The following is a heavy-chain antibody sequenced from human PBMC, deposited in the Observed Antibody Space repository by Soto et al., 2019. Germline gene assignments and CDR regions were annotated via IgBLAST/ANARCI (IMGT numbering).Heavy chain of an antibody. Sequence: QLQLQESGPGLVKPSETLSLTCTVSGGSISNSNYYWGWIRQPPGKGLEWIGSIHFSGSTYYNPSLRSRVTISVDTSENQFSLKLSSVTAADTAVYYCARHERLHYAFDIWGQGTMVTVSS. CDR2: IHFSGST. D-gene: IGHD2-15*01. J-gene: IGHJ3*02. CDR3: ARHERLHYAFDI. CDR1: GGSISNSNYY. V-gene: IGHV4-39*01.